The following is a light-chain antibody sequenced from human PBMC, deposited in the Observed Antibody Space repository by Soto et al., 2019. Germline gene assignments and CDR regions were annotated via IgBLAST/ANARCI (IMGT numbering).Light chain of an antibody. CDR2: AAS. CDR1: QSITTW. J-gene: IGKJ1*01. Sequence: DIQMTQSPSTVSAYVGDSVTLTCRASQSITTWLAWYQQRPGKAPKLLVYAASTLQSGVPSRFSGSGSGTDFTLTISCLQSEDFATYYCQQHYSYPTFGQGTKVDIK. CDR3: QQHYSYPT. V-gene: IGKV1-5*01.